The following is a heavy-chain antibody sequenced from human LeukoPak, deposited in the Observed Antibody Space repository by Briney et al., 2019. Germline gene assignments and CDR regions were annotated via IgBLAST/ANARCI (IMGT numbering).Heavy chain of an antibody. CDR1: GGSISSSSYY. J-gene: IGHJ3*02. CDR2: IYYSGST. D-gene: IGHD3-22*01. Sequence: SETLSLTCTVSGGSISSSSYYWGWIRQPPGKGLEWIGSIYYSGSTYYNPSLKRRVTMSVDTSKNQFSLKLSSVTAADTAVYYCARIKSSPYYYDKGVAFDIWGQGTMVTVSS. CDR3: ARIKSSPYYYDKGVAFDI. V-gene: IGHV4-39*01.